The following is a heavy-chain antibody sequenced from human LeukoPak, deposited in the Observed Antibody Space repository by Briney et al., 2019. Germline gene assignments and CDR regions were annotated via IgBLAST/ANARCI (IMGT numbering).Heavy chain of an antibody. CDR1: GGSISSGDRY. D-gene: IGHD6-6*01. CDR3: ARGSWSSSIDY. CDR2: IYYSGST. Sequence: SQTLSLTCTVSGGSISSGDRYSSWIRQPPGKGLEWIGYIYYSGSTYYNPSLKSRVTISVDTSKNQFSLKLSSVTAADTAVYYCARGSWSSSIDYWGQGTLVTVSS. J-gene: IGHJ4*02. V-gene: IGHV4-30-4*01.